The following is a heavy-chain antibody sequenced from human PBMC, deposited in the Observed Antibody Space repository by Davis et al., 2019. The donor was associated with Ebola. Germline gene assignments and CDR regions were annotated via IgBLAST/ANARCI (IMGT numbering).Heavy chain of an antibody. J-gene: IGHJ4*02. Sequence: GGSLRLSCAASGFTFSSYGMHWVRQAPGKGLEWVANIKQDGSEKYYVDSVKGRFTISRDNAKNSLYLQMNSLRAEDTAVYYCARDRVFHDFWSGYWDYWGQGTLVTVSS. CDR1: GFTFSSYG. D-gene: IGHD3-3*01. CDR3: ARDRVFHDFWSGYWDY. V-gene: IGHV3-7*01. CDR2: IKQDGSEK.